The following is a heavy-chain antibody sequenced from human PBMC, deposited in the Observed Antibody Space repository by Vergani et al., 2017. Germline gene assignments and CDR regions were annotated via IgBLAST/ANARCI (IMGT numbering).Heavy chain of an antibody. CDR2: ISSSGSTI. J-gene: IGHJ4*02. D-gene: IGHD3-22*01. CDR1: GFTFSDYY. V-gene: IGHV3-11*01. Sequence: QVQLVESGGGLVKPGGSLRLSCAASGFTFSDYYMSWIRPAPGKGLEWVSYISSSGSTIYYADSVKGRFTISRDNAKNSLYLQMNSLRAEDTAVYYCAKDPLTYYYDSSGYYLGSGEDYWGQGTLVTVSS. CDR3: AKDPLTYYYDSSGYYLGSGEDY.